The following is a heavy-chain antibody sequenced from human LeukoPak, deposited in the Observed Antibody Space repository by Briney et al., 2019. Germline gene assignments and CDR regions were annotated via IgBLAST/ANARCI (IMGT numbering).Heavy chain of an antibody. J-gene: IGHJ3*02. Sequence: PSETLSLTCTVSGGSISSGGYYWSWIRQPPGKGLEWIGYIYYSGSTYYNPSLKSRVTISVDTSKNQFSLKLSSVTAADTAVYYCARVVVPAPIPAFDIWGQGTMVTVSS. CDR2: IYYSGST. D-gene: IGHD2-2*01. CDR3: ARVVVPAPIPAFDI. V-gene: IGHV4-30-4*08. CDR1: GGSISSGGYY.